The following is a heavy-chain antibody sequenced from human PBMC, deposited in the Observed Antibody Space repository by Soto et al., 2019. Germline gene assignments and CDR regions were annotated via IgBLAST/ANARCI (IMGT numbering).Heavy chain of an antibody. CDR3: ARVHRTPSNCSGGSCYSFWFDP. V-gene: IGHV3-30*04. CDR1: GFNFSSYA. Sequence: GGSLRLSCAASGFNFSSYAMHWVRQAPGKGLEWVAVISYDGGRKYYADSVKGRFTISRDNSKNTLYLQMNSLRAEDTAVYYCARVHRTPSNCSGGSCYSFWFDPWGQGTLVTVSS. CDR2: ISYDGGRK. D-gene: IGHD2-15*01. J-gene: IGHJ5*02.